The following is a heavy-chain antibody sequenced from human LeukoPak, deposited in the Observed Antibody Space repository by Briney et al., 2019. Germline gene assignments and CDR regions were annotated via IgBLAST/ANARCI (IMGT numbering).Heavy chain of an antibody. CDR3: ASGYCSSTSCYASTRFDP. CDR1: GYSFTGYY. CDR2: INPNSGGT. J-gene: IGHJ5*02. V-gene: IGHV1-2*02. D-gene: IGHD2-2*01. Sequence: GASAKVSCKASGYSFTGYYMHWLRQAPGQGLEWMGWINPNSGGTNYAQKFQGRVTMTRDTSISTAYMELSRLRSDDTAVYYCASGYCSSTSCYASTRFDPWGQGTLVTVSS.